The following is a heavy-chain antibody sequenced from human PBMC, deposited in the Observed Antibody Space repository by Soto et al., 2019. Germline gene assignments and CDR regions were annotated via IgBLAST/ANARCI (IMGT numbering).Heavy chain of an antibody. D-gene: IGHD1-26*01. CDR3: ARREIRHFDY. J-gene: IGHJ4*02. V-gene: IGHV3-23*01. CDR1: GFTFTTYA. Sequence: EVQLLESGGGLVQPGGSLRLSCAASGFTFTTYAMSWVRQAPGKGLEWVSDISGGGGTTNYAASVKGRFTISRDNSKNTLYLQMNSLRAEDTAVYYCARREIRHFDYWGQGTLVTVSS. CDR2: ISGGGGTT.